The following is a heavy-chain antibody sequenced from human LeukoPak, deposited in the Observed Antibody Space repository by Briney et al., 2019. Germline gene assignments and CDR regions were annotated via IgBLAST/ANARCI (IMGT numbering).Heavy chain of an antibody. J-gene: IGHJ4*02. D-gene: IGHD1-26*01. V-gene: IGHV3-21*04. CDR1: GFTFSSYS. CDR3: ARVGEGAAKD. Sequence: PGGSLRLSCAASGFTFSSYSMNWVRQAPGKGLEWVSSISSSSSYIYYADSVKGRFTISRDNSKNTLYLQMNSLRVEDTAVYYCARVGEGAAKDWGQGTLVTVSS. CDR2: ISSSSSYI.